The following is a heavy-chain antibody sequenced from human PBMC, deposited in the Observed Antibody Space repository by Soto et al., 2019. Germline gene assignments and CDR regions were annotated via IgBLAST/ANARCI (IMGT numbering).Heavy chain of an antibody. V-gene: IGHV1-8*01. CDR1: GYTFTSYD. Sequence: QVQLVQSGAEVKKPGASVKVSCKASGYTFTSYDINWVRQATGQGLEWMGXXXPNSGNTGYAQKFQGRVTMTRNTSISTAYMELSSLRSEDTAVYYCARGRGRYCSSTSCYALNWFDPWGQGTLVTVSS. CDR3: ARGRGRYCSSTSCYALNWFDP. CDR2: XXPNSGNT. D-gene: IGHD2-2*01. J-gene: IGHJ5*02.